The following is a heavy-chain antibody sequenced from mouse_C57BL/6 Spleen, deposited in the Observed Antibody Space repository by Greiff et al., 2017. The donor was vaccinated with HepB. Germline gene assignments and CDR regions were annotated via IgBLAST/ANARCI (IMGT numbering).Heavy chain of an antibody. J-gene: IGHJ2*01. V-gene: IGHV1-26*01. CDR3: ARSTMITKVFDY. Sequence: VQLQQSGPELVKPGASVKISCKASGYTFTDYYMNWVKQSHGKSLEWIGDINPNNGGTSYNQKFKGKATLTVDKSSSTAYMELRSLTSEDSAVYYCARSTMITKVFDYWGQGTTLTVSS. CDR2: INPNNGGT. D-gene: IGHD2-4*01. CDR1: GYTFTDYY.